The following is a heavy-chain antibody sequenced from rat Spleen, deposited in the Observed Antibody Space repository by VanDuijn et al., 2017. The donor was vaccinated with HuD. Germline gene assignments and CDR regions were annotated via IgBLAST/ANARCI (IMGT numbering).Heavy chain of an antibody. D-gene: IGHD1-4*01. CDR3: ARGAGYVLDA. Sequence: EVQLVETGGGLVQPGKSLKLSCVASGFTFSRYWMYWVRQAPGKGLEWVSSVSSDGVNTYYPDSVKGRFTISRDNAKNIVYLQMNSLKCEDTATYYCARGAGYVLDAWGQGASVTVSS. CDR1: GFTFSRYW. V-gene: IGHV5-58*01. CDR2: VSSDGVNT. J-gene: IGHJ4*01.